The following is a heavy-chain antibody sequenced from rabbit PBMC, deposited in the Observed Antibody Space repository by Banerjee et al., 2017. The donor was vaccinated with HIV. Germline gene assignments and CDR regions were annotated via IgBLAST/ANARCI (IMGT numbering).Heavy chain of an antibody. V-gene: IGHV1S40*01. Sequence: QSLEESGGDLVKPGASLTLTCTASGFSFSSSYYMCWVRQAPGKGLEWIACIYAGSSGGTYYASWAKGRFTISKTSSTTVTLQMTSLTAADTATYFCASASSSGYYGYYFNLWGQGTLVTVS. D-gene: IGHD1-1*01. CDR2: IYAGSSGGT. CDR3: ASASSSGYYGYYFNL. J-gene: IGHJ4*01. CDR1: GFSFSSSYY.